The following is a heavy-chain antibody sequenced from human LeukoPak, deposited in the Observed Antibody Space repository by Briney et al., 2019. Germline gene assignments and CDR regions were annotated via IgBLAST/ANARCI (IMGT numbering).Heavy chain of an antibody. J-gene: IGHJ4*02. V-gene: IGHV3-48*03. CDR1: GFTFSSYE. Sequence: GGSLRLSCAASGFTFSSYEMNWVRQAPGEGLEWVSYISSSGSTIYYADSVKGRFTISRDNAKNSLYLQMNSLRAEETAVYYCARLGGYYYDSSGYYSGWGQGTLVTVSS. CDR3: ARLGGYYYDSSGYYSG. CDR2: ISSSGSTI. D-gene: IGHD3-22*01.